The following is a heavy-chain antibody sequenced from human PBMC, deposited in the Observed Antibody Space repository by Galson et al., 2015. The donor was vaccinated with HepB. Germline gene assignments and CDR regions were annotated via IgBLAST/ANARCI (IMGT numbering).Heavy chain of an antibody. CDR1: GFTFSSYW. Sequence: SLRLSCAASGFTFSSYWMTWVRQAPGKGLEWVANIKQDGSEISYVDSVKGRFTISRDNAKNSLYLQMNSLRAEDTGVYYCARAPTGSGKYYYFDYWGQGTLVTVSS. CDR3: ARAPTGSGKYYYFDY. J-gene: IGHJ4*02. D-gene: IGHD1-26*01. CDR2: IKQDGSEI. V-gene: IGHV3-7*01.